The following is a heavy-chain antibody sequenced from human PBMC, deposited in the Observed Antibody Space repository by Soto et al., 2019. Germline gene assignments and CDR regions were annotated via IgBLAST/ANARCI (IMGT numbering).Heavy chain of an antibody. V-gene: IGHV4-30-2*01. D-gene: IGHD3-3*01. J-gene: IGHJ6*02. CDR2: IDRSGST. Sequence: LSLTCSVSGDSISSGSYSWSWIRQPPGKGLEWVGYIDRSGSTYYNPSLKSRVTISADRYNNRFSLILNSVTAADTAVYFCARDGVGRGFDVWCQGPAVTVSS. CDR3: ARDGVGRGFDV. CDR1: GDSISSGSYS.